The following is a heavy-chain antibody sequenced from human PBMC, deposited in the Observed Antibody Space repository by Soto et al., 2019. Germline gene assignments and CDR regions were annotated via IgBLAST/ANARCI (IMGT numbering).Heavy chain of an antibody. Sequence: GGSLRLSCAASGFTFSSYWMFWVRQAPGKGLVWVSRINTDGSGTNYADSVKGRFTISRDNAKNTVYLQLNSLRAEDTAVYYCARPYSSRWYYFDSWGQGTLVTVSS. CDR3: ARPYSSRWYYFDS. J-gene: IGHJ4*02. D-gene: IGHD6-19*01. CDR1: GFTFSSYW. V-gene: IGHV3-74*01. CDR2: INTDGSGT.